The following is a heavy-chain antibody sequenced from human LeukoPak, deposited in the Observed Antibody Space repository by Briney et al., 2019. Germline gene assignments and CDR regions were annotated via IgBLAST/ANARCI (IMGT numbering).Heavy chain of an antibody. CDR2: IWYDGSNK. CDR3: VRDLRFWSGYSWSH. J-gene: IGHJ4*02. CDR1: GFTFSSYG. Sequence: PGGSLRLSCAASGFTFSSYGMHWVRQAPGKGLEWVAVIWYDGSNKYYADSVKGRFTISRDNSKNTLYLQMNSLRAEDTAVYYCVRDLRFWSGYSWSHWGQGTLVTVSS. V-gene: IGHV3-33*01. D-gene: IGHD3-3*01.